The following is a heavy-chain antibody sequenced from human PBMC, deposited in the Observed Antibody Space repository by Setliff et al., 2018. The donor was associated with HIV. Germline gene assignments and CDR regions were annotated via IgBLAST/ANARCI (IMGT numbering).Heavy chain of an antibody. CDR3: ARDRQDYSAGSYIYYFDY. V-gene: IGHV1-18*01. Sequence: ASVKVSCKASGYTFTTYAISWVRQAPGQGLEWMGWISTHNDDADYAQKFQGRVTMIRDTSTSTVYMELRSLRSDDTAVYYCARDRQDYSAGSYIYYFDYWGQGTLVTVSS. J-gene: IGHJ4*02. CDR2: ISTHNDDA. CDR1: GYTFTTYA. D-gene: IGHD3-10*01.